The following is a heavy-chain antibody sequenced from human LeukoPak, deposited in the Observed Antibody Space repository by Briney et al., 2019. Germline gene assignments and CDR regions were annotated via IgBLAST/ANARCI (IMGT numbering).Heavy chain of an antibody. CDR2: IYNSGST. J-gene: IGHJ4*02. V-gene: IGHV4-59*01. Sequence: PSETLSLTRTVSGGSISVYYWSWVRQPPGKGLEWIGYIYNSGSTNYNPSLKSRLTISVDTSKNQFSLKLRSVTAADTAVYYCARDRELGYWGQGTLVTVSS. D-gene: IGHD3-10*01. CDR3: ARDRELGY. CDR1: GGSISVYY.